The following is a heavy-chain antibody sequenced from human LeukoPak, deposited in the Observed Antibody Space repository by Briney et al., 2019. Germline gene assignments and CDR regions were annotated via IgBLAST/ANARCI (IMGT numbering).Heavy chain of an antibody. V-gene: IGHV3-33*01. CDR2: IWYDGSNK. CDR1: GFSFSNYD. J-gene: IGHJ6*02. CDR3: ATMDV. Sequence: SGGSLRLSCAASGFSFSNYDMHSVRQAPGKGLEWVAIIWYDGSNKYYGDSVKGRFTISRDNSKNTLYLQMNSLRAEDTAMYYCATMDVWGQGTTVTVSS.